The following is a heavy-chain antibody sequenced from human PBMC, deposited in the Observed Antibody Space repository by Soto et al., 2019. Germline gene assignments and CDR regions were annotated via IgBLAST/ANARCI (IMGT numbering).Heavy chain of an antibody. J-gene: IGHJ6*02. CDR3: AKDAIHVLLGYTYGAGGMDV. CDR2: ISWNSGAI. D-gene: IGHD5-18*01. CDR1: GFTFDDYA. Sequence: VQLVESGGDLVQPGRSLRLSCAASGFTFDDYAMHWVRLAPGKGLEWVSGISWNSGAIYYADSVKGRFTISRDNAKNSLYLQMNSLRPDDTAMYYCAKDAIHVLLGYTYGAGGMDVWGQGTTVTVSS. V-gene: IGHV3-9*01.